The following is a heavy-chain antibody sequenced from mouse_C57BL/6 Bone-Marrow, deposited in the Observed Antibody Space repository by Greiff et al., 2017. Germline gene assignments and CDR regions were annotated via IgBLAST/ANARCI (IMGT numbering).Heavy chain of an antibody. D-gene: IGHD4-1*01. V-gene: IGHV5-2*01. CDR1: EYEFPSHD. J-gene: IGHJ1*03. Sequence: EVKLVESGGGLVQPGESLKLSCESNEYEFPSHDMSWVRKTPEKRLELVAAINSDGGSTYYPDTMERRFIITRDNTKKTLYLQMSSLRSEDTAVDYCARTGSYWYFDVWGTGTTVTVSS. CDR2: INSDGGST. CDR3: ARTGSYWYFDV.